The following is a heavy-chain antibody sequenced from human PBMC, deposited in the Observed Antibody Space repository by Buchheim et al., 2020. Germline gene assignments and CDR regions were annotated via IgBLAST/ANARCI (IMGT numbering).Heavy chain of an antibody. J-gene: IGHJ4*02. CDR3: TKDDYGSYDY. V-gene: IGHV3-23*01. D-gene: IGHD1-26*01. CDR1: GFTFSSYA. CDR2: ISDSGGST. Sequence: EVQLLESGGGVVQPGGSLRVSCTASGFTFSSYAMNWVRQAPGKGLEWVAGISDSGGSTYYAKSVRGRFSISRDNSRNTVYLQMNSLRAGDTAVYYCTKDDYGSYDYWGQGAL.